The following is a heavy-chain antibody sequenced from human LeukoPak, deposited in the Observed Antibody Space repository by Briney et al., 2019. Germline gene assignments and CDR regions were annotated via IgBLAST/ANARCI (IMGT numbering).Heavy chain of an antibody. J-gene: IGHJ4*02. CDR2: ISSNGGST. D-gene: IGHD3-10*01. CDR1: GFTFSSYA. Sequence: GGSLRLSCAASGFTFSSYAMHWVRQAPGKGLEYVSAISSNGGSTYYANSVKGSFTISRDNSKNTLYLQMGSLRAEDMAVYYCARDGYGSGSYYDFGWFDYWGQGTLVTVSS. V-gene: IGHV3-64*01. CDR3: ARDGYGSGSYYDFGWFDY.